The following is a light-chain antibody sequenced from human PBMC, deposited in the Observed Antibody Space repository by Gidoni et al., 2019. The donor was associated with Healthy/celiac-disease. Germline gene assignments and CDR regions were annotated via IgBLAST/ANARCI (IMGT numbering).Light chain of an antibody. CDR2: GKN. CDR3: NSRDSSGNHEV. Sequence: SSELTQDHAVSVALGRTVRITCQGDSLRSYYASWYQQKPGQAPVLVIYGKNNRPSGIPDRFSGSSSGNTASLTITGAQAEDEADYYCNSRDSSGNHEVFGGGTKLTVL. V-gene: IGLV3-19*01. CDR1: SLRSYY. J-gene: IGLJ3*02.